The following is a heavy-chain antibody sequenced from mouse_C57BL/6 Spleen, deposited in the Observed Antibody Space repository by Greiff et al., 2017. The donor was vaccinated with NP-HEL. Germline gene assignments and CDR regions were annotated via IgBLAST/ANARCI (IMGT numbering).Heavy chain of an antibody. J-gene: IGHJ2*01. D-gene: IGHD1-1*01. CDR3: ARNYGSSYLGFDY. V-gene: IGHV1-54*01. Sequence: QVQLQQSGAELVRPGTSVKVSCKASGYAFTNYLIEWVKQRPGQGLEWIGVINPGSGGTNYNEKFKGKATLTADKSSSTAYMQLSSLTSEDSAVYFCARNYGSSYLGFDYWGQGTTLTVSS. CDR1: GYAFTNYL. CDR2: INPGSGGT.